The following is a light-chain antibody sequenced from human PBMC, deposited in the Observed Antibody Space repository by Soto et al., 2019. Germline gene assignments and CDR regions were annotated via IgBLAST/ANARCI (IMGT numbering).Light chain of an antibody. CDR3: SSFTTRSTWV. CDR2: EVN. CDR1: SSEVGSYNY. J-gene: IGLJ3*02. Sequence: QSVLTQTASVPGSPGQAITISCTGGSSEVGSYNYVSWYQQHPGKAPKLMIYEVNNRPSGVSNRFSGSKSGTTASLTISGLQAVDDGDYYCSSFTTRSTWVFGGGAK. V-gene: IGLV2-14*01.